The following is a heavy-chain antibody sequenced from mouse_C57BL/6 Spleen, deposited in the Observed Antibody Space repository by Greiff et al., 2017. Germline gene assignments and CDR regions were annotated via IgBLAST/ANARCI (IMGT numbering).Heavy chain of an antibody. CDR3: ARDSDGSSFFDY. Sequence: VQLQQPGAELVRPGTSVKLSCKASGYTFTSYWMHWVKQRPGQGLEWIGVIDPSDSYPNYNQKFKGKATLTVDTSSSTAYMQLSSLTSEDSAVYYCARDSDGSSFFDYWGQGTTLTVSS. CDR1: GYTFTSYW. J-gene: IGHJ2*01. V-gene: IGHV1-59*01. CDR2: IDPSDSYP. D-gene: IGHD1-1*01.